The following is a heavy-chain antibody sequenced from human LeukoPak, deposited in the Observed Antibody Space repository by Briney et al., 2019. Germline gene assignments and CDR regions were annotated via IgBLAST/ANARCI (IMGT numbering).Heavy chain of an antibody. J-gene: IGHJ1*01. V-gene: IGHV3-23*01. CDR1: GFNFSNYA. D-gene: IGHD6-13*01. Sequence: QSGGSLRLSCAASGFNFSNYAMSWVRQAPGKGLEWVSSISGSGGNTYFAAFVKGRFTISRDNSNSTLFLQMNSLRAEDTAVYYCAKLGPYSSSWFEYFQHWGQGTLVTVSS. CDR3: AKLGPYSSSWFEYFQH. CDR2: ISGSGGNT.